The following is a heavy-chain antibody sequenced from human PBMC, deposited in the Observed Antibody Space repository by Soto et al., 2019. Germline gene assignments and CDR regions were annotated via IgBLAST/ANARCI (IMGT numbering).Heavy chain of an antibody. J-gene: IGHJ4*02. D-gene: IGHD4-17*01. CDR3: ARGVTTVTTIDY. CDR1: GGSISSGGYS. V-gene: IGHV4-30-2*01. Sequence: SETLSLTCAVSGGSISSGGYSWIWIRQPPGKGLEWIGYIYHSGSTYYNPSLKSRVTISVDRSKNQFSLKLSSVTAADTAVYYCARGVTTVTTIDYWGQGTLVTVSS. CDR2: IYHSGST.